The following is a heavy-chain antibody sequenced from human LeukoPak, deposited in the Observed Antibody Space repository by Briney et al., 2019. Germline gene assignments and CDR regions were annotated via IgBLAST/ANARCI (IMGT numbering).Heavy chain of an antibody. Sequence: GGSLRLSCAASGFTFSSYSMNWVRQAPGKGLEWVSSISSSSSYIYYADSVKGRFTISRDNAKNPLYLQMNSLRAEDTAVYYCASLYYDILTGYSYFDYWGQGTLVTVSS. V-gene: IGHV3-21*01. J-gene: IGHJ4*02. CDR2: ISSSSSYI. D-gene: IGHD3-9*01. CDR1: GFTFSSYS. CDR3: ASLYYDILTGYSYFDY.